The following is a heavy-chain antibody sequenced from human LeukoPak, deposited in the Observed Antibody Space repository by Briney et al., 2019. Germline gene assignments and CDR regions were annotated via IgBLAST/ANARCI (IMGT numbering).Heavy chain of an antibody. V-gene: IGHV4-59*12. CDR1: GGSISSYY. CDR3: ARGEDYYDSSGYLASHFDY. D-gene: IGHD3-22*01. J-gene: IGHJ4*02. CDR2: IYYSGST. Sequence: SETLSLTCTVSGGSISSYYWSWIRQPPGKGLEWIGYIYYSGSTNYNPSLKSRVTMSVDTSKNQFSLKLSSVTAADTAVYYCARGEDYYDSSGYLASHFDYWGQGTLVTVSS.